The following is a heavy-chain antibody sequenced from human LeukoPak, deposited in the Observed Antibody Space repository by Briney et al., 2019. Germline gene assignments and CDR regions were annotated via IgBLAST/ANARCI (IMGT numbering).Heavy chain of an antibody. D-gene: IGHD3-3*01. V-gene: IGHV1-69*04. Sequence: SVKVSCKASGGTFSSYTISWVRPAPGQGHEWMGRIIPILGIANYAQKFQGRVTITADKSTSTAYMELSSLRSEDTAVYYCARDGPPYYDFWSGEAPYYYYMDVWGKGTTVTVSS. CDR3: ARDGPPYYDFWSGEAPYYYYMDV. J-gene: IGHJ6*03. CDR1: GGTFSSYT. CDR2: IIPILGIA.